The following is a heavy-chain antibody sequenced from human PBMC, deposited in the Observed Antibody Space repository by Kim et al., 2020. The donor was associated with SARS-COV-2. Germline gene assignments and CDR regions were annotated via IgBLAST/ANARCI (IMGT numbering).Heavy chain of an antibody. D-gene: IGHD1-1*01. Sequence: GGSLRLSCAASELTVSSNYMSWVRQAPGKGLEWVSLIFSGGNTYYADSVQGRFTISRDHSKNTLYLQMNSLRPEDTAIYYCARSPDRTGDCWGQGTLVTVSS. CDR1: ELTVSSNY. V-gene: IGHV3-66*02. CDR2: IFSGGNT. J-gene: IGHJ4*02. CDR3: ARSPDRTGDC.